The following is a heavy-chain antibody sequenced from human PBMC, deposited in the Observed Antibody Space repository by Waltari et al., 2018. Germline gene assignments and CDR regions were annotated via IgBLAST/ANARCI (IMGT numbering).Heavy chain of an antibody. J-gene: IGHJ5*02. D-gene: IGHD3-16*01. CDR3: ASSFPRGMKS. V-gene: IGHV4-34*01. CDR2: INHSGST. Sequence: QVQLQQWGAGLLKPSETLSLTCAVYGGSFSGYYWSWIRQPPGKGLEWIGEINHSGSTNYNPSLKSRVTISVDTSKNQFSLKLSSVTAADTAVYYCASSFPRGMKSWGQGTLVTVSS. CDR1: GGSFSGYY.